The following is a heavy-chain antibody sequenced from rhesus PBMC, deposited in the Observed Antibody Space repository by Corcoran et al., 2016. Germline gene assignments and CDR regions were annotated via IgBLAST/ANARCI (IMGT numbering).Heavy chain of an antibody. J-gene: IGHJ4*01. Sequence: QVQLQESGPGPVKPLETLLLTCAVPGSPISRTHWTVIRQAPGKGLEGIGRTCDSGGRTDYNPSLQSRVTTSIDTSKNQLSLKLSSVTAADTAVYYCAGRGDWGSVVWGQGVLVTVSS. V-gene: IGHV4S2*01. CDR1: GSPISRTH. D-gene: IGHD5-42*01. CDR3: AGRGDWGSVV. CDR2: TCDSGGRT.